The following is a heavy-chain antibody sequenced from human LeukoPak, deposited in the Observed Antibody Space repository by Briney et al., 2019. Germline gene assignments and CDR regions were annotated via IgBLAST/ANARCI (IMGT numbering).Heavy chain of an antibody. CDR3: ARLVGATQHAFDI. V-gene: IGHV3-21*01. D-gene: IGHD1-26*01. CDR1: GFTFSSYH. J-gene: IGHJ3*02. Sequence: GGSLRLSCEVSGFTFSSYHMNWVRQAPGKGLEWVSSIGSSSSYIYYADSVKGRFTISRDNAKNSLYLQMNSLRAEDTAVYYCARLVGATQHAFDIWGQGTMVTVSS. CDR2: IGSSSSYI.